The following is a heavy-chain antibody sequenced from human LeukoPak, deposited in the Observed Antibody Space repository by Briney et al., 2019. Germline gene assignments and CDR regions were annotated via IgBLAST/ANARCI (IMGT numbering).Heavy chain of an antibody. V-gene: IGHV1-69*04. CDR2: IIPILGIA. J-gene: IGHJ5*02. Sequence: SVKVSCKASGGTFSSYAISWVRQAPGQGLEWMGRIIPILGIANYAQKFQGRVTITADKSTSTAYMELSSLRSEDTAVYYCASSYDILTGYFSTHNWFDPWGQGTLVTVSS. CDR3: ASSYDILTGYFSTHNWFDP. D-gene: IGHD3-9*01. CDR1: GGTFSSYA.